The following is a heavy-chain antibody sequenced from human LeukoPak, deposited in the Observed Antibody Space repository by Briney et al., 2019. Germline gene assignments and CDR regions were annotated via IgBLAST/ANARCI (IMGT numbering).Heavy chain of an antibody. CDR1: GFTFTSYV. J-gene: IGHJ4*02. CDR2: ISGSGGSS. CDR3: ARSLAAVGHYYFDF. V-gene: IGHV3-23*01. Sequence: GGSLRLSCAASGFTFTSYVVSWVPQPPGKGLEWFSSISGSGGSSYYADSVKGRFTISRDNSKNTLSLQTDSLRAEDTAIYYCARSLAAVGHYYFDFWGQGTLVTVSS. D-gene: IGHD6-13*01.